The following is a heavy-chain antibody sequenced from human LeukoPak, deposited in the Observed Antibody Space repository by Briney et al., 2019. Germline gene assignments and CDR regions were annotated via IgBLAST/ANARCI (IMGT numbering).Heavy chain of an antibody. CDR1: GGSIRSGSYY. D-gene: IGHD2-2*01. CDR3: ARGLVVPAAILYYYYGMDV. J-gene: IGHJ6*02. Sequence: SETLSLTCTVSGGSIRSGSYYWSWIQQPAGKGLEWIGRIYTSGSTNYNPSLKSRVTISVDTSKNQFSLKLSSVTAADTAVYYCARGLVVPAAILYYYYGMDVWGQGTTVTVSS. CDR2: IYTSGST. V-gene: IGHV4-61*02.